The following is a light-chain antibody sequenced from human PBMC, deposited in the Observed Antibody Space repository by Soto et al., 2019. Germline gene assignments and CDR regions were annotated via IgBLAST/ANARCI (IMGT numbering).Light chain of an antibody. CDR2: GAS. CDR3: LQYDSSPWT. V-gene: IGKV3-20*01. J-gene: IGKJ1*01. Sequence: EIVLTQSPGTLSLSPGERATLSCRASQSVSSSFLAWYQQKPGQAPRLLIYGASSRATDIPDRFSGSGSGTDFTLTISRREPDDCAVYYYLQYDSSPWTFGQGTKVEIK. CDR1: QSVSSSF.